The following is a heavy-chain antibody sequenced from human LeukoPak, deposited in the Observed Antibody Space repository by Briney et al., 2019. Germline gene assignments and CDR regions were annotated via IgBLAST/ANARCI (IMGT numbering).Heavy chain of an antibody. J-gene: IGHJ5*02. V-gene: IGHV3-23*01. CDR3: VRDRCSSTSCHDSPNWFDP. CDR1: GFILTNYA. Sequence: GGSLRLSCAASGFILTNYAMSWVRQAPGKGLEWVSVISGSTGTTYYADSVRGRFTISRDNAKNSLYLQMNSLRAEDTALYYCVRDRCSSTSCHDSPNWFDPWGQGTLVTVSS. CDR2: ISGSTGTT. D-gene: IGHD2-2*01.